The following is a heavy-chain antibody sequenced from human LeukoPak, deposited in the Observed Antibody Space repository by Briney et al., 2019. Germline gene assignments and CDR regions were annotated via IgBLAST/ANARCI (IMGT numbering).Heavy chain of an antibody. CDR3: ARDQLAAAGNDY. CDR1: GGTFSSYA. Sequence: SVRVSCKASGGTFSSYAISWVRQAPGQGLEWMGRIIPILGIANYAQKFQGRVTITADKSTSTAYMELSSLRSEDTAVYYCARDQLAAAGNDYWGQGTLVTVSS. CDR2: IIPILGIA. J-gene: IGHJ4*02. V-gene: IGHV1-69*04. D-gene: IGHD6-13*01.